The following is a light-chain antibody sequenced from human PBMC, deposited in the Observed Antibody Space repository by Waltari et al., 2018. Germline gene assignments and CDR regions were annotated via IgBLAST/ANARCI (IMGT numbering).Light chain of an antibody. J-gene: IGKJ2*01. V-gene: IGKV1-5*03. CDR3: QQYNRYPVA. Sequence: DIQMNQSPSTLSASVGDRVTITCRTSQSISTWVAWYQQKPEKAPKLLIYAASNLESGVPSRFGGSGYRTEFTLTISSLQPDDFAIYYCQQYNRYPVAFGQGTKLDIK. CDR1: QSISTW. CDR2: AAS.